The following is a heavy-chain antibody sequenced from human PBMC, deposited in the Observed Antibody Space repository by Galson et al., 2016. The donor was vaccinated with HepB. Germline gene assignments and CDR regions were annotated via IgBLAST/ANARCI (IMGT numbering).Heavy chain of an antibody. CDR1: GFTFNNYG. V-gene: IGHV3-30*18. CDR3: AKIGSEYGMDV. D-gene: IGHD3-10*01. J-gene: IGHJ6*04. Sequence: SLRLSCAASGFTFNNYGMHWVRQAPGKGLEWVSLISYDGSTKYYADSVKGRFSTSRDNSKNTLSLQMNSLRVEDTAVYYCAKIGSEYGMDVWGKGTTVTVSS. CDR2: ISYDGSTK.